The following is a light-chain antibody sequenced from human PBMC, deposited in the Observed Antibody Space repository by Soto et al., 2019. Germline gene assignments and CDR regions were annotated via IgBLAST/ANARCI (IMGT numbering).Light chain of an antibody. CDR3: QQYKNWPRP. Sequence: ENVLTQSPSTLSVSTGERVTLSCRASENVDINLAWYQQKPGQAPRLLIYGASTRATDMPGTFSGRGSGTEFTLTISSLRSEDFAVYYCQQYKNWPRPFGRGTKVDIK. CDR2: GAS. J-gene: IGKJ1*01. CDR1: ENVDIN. V-gene: IGKV3-15*01.